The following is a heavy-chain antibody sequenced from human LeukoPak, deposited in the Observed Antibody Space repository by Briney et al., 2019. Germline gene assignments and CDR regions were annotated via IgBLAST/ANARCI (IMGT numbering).Heavy chain of an antibody. CDR1: GYSISSGYY. CDR3: ARPYYYYMDV. J-gene: IGHJ6*03. CDR2: IYHSGTT. V-gene: IGHV4-38-2*02. Sequence: PSETLSLTCTVSGYSISSGYYWGWIRQPPGKGLEWIGEIYHSGTTNYNPSLESRVTISVDKSKNQFSLKLSSVTAADTAIYYCARPYYYYMDVWGKGTTVTVSS.